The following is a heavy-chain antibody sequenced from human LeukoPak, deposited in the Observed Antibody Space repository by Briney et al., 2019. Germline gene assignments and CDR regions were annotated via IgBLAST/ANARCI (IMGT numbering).Heavy chain of an antibody. V-gene: IGHV3-74*01. CDR3: ARVPGGNSYYYYMDV. CDR2: INSDGSST. J-gene: IGHJ6*03. D-gene: IGHD2-15*01. Sequence: GGSLRLSCAASGFTFSSYWMHWVRQAPGKGLVWVSRINSDGSSTSYADSVKGRFTISRDNAKSTLYLQMNSLRAEDTAVYYCARVPGGNSYYYYMDVWGKGTTVTVSS. CDR1: GFTFSSYW.